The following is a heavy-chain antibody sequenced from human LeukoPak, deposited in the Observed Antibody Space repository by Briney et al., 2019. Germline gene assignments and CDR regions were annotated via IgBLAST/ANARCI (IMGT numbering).Heavy chain of an antibody. J-gene: IGHJ4*02. CDR3: ARGRAAARPPGFDY. Sequence: PSETLSLTCTVSGYSIGNGYFWGWIRQPPGKGLEWIGSIYYSGSTYYNPSLKSRVTISVDTSKNQFSLKLSSVTAADTAVYYCARGRAAARPPGFDYWGQGTLVTVSS. D-gene: IGHD6-6*01. CDR1: GYSIGNGYF. CDR2: IYYSGST. V-gene: IGHV4-38-2*02.